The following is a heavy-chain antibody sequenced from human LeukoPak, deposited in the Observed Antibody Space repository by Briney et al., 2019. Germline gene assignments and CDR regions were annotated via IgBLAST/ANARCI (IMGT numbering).Heavy chain of an antibody. CDR3: AKVIIGHDSSSNFDY. Sequence: GASVKVSCKASGYTFTAYYMHWVRQAPGQGLEWMGWINPNSGDTRYSPNFQGRVTITRDASITTAYMELSRLRSDDTAVYYCAKVIIGHDSSSNFDYWGQGTLVTVSS. D-gene: IGHD6-13*01. J-gene: IGHJ4*02. V-gene: IGHV1-2*02. CDR1: GYTFTAYY. CDR2: INPNSGDT.